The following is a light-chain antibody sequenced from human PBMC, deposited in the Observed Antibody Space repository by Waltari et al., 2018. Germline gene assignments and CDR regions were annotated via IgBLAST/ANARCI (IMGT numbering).Light chain of an antibody. V-gene: IGKV4-1*01. CDR1: QSVLYSTNNKNN. CDR2: CAS. Sequence: DIVMTQSPDSLAVSLGERATINCKPSQSVLYSTNNKNNLAWYQQKQGHHPKLLLYCASTREYWVPDRFSGSGSGTKFTPPISSMQAEDVAVYYCQQYYGTPRTFGQGTKVEIK. J-gene: IGKJ1*01. CDR3: QQYYGTPRT.